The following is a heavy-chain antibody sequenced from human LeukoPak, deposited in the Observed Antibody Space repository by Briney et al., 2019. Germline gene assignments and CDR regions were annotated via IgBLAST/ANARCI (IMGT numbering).Heavy chain of an antibody. Sequence: GVSLRLSCAASGFTFSNAWMSWVRQAPGKGLEWVGRIKSKTDGGTTDYAAPVKGTFTISRDDSKNTLYLQMNSLKTEDTAVYYCTALEGVDLAGDYWGQGTLVTVSS. CDR1: GFTFSNAW. CDR3: TALEGVDLAGDY. J-gene: IGHJ4*02. V-gene: IGHV3-15*01. D-gene: IGHD6-19*01. CDR2: IKSKTDGGTT.